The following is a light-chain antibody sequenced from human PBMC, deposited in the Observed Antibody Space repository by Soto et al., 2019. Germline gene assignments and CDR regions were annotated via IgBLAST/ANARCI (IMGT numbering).Light chain of an antibody. V-gene: IGLV8-61*01. Sequence: QTVVTQESSFSVSPGGTVTLTCGLISGSVSTAHNPNWYQQTPGQAPRTLIYSTTTRSSGVPDRFSGSILGNTAALTITGAQADDESYYYCALFMGNGLSVFGTGTKVTVL. CDR1: SGSVSTAHN. J-gene: IGLJ1*01. CDR2: STT. CDR3: ALFMGNGLSV.